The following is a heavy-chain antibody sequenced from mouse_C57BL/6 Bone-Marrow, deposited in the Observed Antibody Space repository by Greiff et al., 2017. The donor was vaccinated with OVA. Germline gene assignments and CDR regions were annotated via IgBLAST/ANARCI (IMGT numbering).Heavy chain of an antibody. CDR1: GYSFTGYF. CDR3: ARRGPFYWYCDV. CDR2: INPYNGDT. Sequence: EVQLQQSGPELVKPGDSVKISCKASGYSFTGYFMNWVMQSHGKSLEWIGRINPYNGDTFYNQKFKGKATLTVDKSSSTAHMELRSLTSEDAAVYYCARRGPFYWYCDVWGTGTTVTVSS. J-gene: IGHJ1*03. V-gene: IGHV1-20*01.